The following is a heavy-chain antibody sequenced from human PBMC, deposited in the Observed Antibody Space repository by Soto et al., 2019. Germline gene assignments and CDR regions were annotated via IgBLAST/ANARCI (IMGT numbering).Heavy chain of an antibody. CDR3: AGLGMSSFLPYYYGMDV. CDR2: INAGNGNT. V-gene: IGHV1-3*01. J-gene: IGHJ6*02. CDR1: GYTFTSYA. Sequence: QVQLVQSGAEVKKPGASVKVSCKASGYTFTSYAMHWVRQAPGQRLEWMGWINAGNGNTKYSQKFQGRVTITRDTSASTAYMEVSSLRSEDTAVYYGAGLGMSSFLPYYYGMDVWGQGTTVTVSS. D-gene: IGHD6-13*01.